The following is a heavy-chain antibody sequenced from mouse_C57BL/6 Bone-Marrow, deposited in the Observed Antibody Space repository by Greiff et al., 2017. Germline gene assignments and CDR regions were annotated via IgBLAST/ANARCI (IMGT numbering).Heavy chain of an antibody. D-gene: IGHD3-2*02. J-gene: IGHJ4*01. Sequence: QVQLKQSGAELARPGASVKLSCKASGYTFTSYGISWVKQRTGQGLEWIGEIYPRSGNTYYNEKFKGKATLTADKSSSTAYMELRSLTSEDSAVYFCARRGGSGLYYYAMDYWGQGTSVTVSS. V-gene: IGHV1-81*01. CDR2: IYPRSGNT. CDR1: GYTFTSYG. CDR3: ARRGGSGLYYYAMDY.